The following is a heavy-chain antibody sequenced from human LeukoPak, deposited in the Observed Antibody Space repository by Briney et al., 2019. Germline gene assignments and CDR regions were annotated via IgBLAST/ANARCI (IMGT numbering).Heavy chain of an antibody. CDR2: IKSKTDGGTT. Sequence: PGGSLRLSCAASGFTFSNAWMSWVRQAPGKGLEWVGRIKSKTDGGTTDYAAPVKGRFAISRDDSKNTLYLQMNSLKTEDTAVYYCTKSTITIFRVVSGPSGYWGQGTLVTVSS. J-gene: IGHJ4*02. CDR1: GFTFSNAW. CDR3: TKSTITIFRVVSGPSGY. V-gene: IGHV3-15*01. D-gene: IGHD3-3*01.